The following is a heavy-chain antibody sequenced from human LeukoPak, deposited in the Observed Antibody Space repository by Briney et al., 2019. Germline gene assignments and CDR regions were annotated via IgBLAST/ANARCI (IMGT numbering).Heavy chain of an antibody. J-gene: IGHJ4*02. CDR1: GYTFTSYG. D-gene: IGHD3-3*01. CDR2: IIPILGIA. Sequence: SVKVSCKASGYTFTSYGISWVRQAPGQGLEWMGRIIPILGIANYAQKFQGRVTITADKSTSTACMELSSLRSEDTAVYYCARAHYDFWSGYPFDYWGQGTLVTVSS. CDR3: ARAHYDFWSGYPFDY. V-gene: IGHV1-69*04.